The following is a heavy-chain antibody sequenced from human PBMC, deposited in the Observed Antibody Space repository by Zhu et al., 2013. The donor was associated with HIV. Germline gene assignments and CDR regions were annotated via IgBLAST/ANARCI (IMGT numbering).Heavy chain of an antibody. D-gene: IGHD3-10*01. CDR3: ARGAVDYSGSGSYLSRDYYYYYMDV. V-gene: IGHV1-69*01. CDR1: GGTFSSYA. CDR2: IIPIFGTA. Sequence: QVQLVQSGAEVKKPGSSVKVSCKASGGTFSSYAISWVRQAPGQGLEWMGGIIPIFGTANYAQKFQGRVTITADESTSTAYMVLSSLRSEDTAVYYCARGAVDYSGSGSYLSRDYYYYYMDVWGKGTTVTVSS. J-gene: IGHJ6*03.